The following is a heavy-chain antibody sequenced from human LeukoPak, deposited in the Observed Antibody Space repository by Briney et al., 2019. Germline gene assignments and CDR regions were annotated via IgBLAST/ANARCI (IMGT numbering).Heavy chain of an antibody. CDR2: INSDGSST. J-gene: IGHJ3*02. V-gene: IGHV3-74*01. CDR1: GFTFSSYW. D-gene: IGHD6-19*01. Sequence: GGSLRLSCAASGFTFSSYWMHWVRQAPGKGLVWVSRINSDGSSTSYADSVKGRFTISRDNAKNTLYLQMNSLRAEDTAVYYCAKGRSSGWFNDAFDIWGQGTMVTVSS. CDR3: AKGRSSGWFNDAFDI.